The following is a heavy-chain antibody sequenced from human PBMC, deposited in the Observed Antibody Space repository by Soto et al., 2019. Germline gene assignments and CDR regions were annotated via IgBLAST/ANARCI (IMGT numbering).Heavy chain of an antibody. CDR2: IIPIFGTA. CDR3: ATALSPHFSSVPWASDTGYYVMAL. J-gene: IGHJ6*02. V-gene: IGHV1-69*13. Sequence: AASVKVSCKASGGTFSSYAISWVRQAPGQGLEWMGGIIPIFGTANYAQKFQGRVTITADESTSTAYMELSSLRSEDTAVYYCATALSPHFSSVPWASDTGYYVMALSRPRTTVTVSS. D-gene: IGHD3-3*02. CDR1: GGTFSSYA.